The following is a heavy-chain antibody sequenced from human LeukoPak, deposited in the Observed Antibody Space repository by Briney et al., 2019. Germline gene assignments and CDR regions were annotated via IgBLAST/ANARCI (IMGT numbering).Heavy chain of an antibody. CDR3: ARDHEGGWFDP. D-gene: IGHD3-16*01. V-gene: IGHV1-69*04. CDR2: IIPILGIA. J-gene: IGHJ5*02. Sequence: ASVTVSCTASGGTFISYAISWVRQAPGQGLEWMGRIIPILGIANYAQKFQGRVTITADKSTSTAYMELSSLRSEDTAVYYCARDHEGGWFDPWGQGTLVTVSS. CDR1: GGTFISYA.